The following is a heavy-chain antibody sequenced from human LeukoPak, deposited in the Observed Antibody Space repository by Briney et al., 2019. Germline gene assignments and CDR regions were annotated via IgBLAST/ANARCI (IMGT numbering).Heavy chain of an antibody. J-gene: IGHJ4*02. V-gene: IGHV4-59*12. D-gene: IGHD1-26*01. CDR3: ARDGRFPPEVLPRYFDY. CDR1: GGSISSYY. CDR2: IYYSGST. Sequence: SETLSLTCTVSGGSISSYYWSWIRQPPGKGLEWIGYIYYSGSTNYNPSLKSRVTISADTSKKQFSLKLRSVTAADTAVYYCARDGRFPPEVLPRYFDYWGQGTLVTVSS.